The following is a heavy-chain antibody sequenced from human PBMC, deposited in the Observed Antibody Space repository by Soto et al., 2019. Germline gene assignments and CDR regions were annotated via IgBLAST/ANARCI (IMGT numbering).Heavy chain of an antibody. CDR1: GYTFTIYA. Sequence: ASVKVSCKASGYTFTIYAMHWVRQAPGQRLEWMGWINAGNGNTKYSQKFQGRVTITRDTSATTAYMELSSLRSEDTAVYYCARVGTTVTTYWYFDLWGRGTLVTVSS. CDR2: INAGNGNT. CDR3: ARVGTTVTTYWYFDL. D-gene: IGHD4-17*01. V-gene: IGHV1-3*01. J-gene: IGHJ2*01.